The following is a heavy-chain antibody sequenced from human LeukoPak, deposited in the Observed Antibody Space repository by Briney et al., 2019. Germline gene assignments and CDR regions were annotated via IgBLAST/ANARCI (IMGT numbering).Heavy chain of an antibody. D-gene: IGHD2-2*02. Sequence: GESLKISCKGSGYNFTTFWIGWVRQMPGKGLEWMGIIHPGDSDTRYSPSFQGQVAISADKSISTASLQWSSLKASDTYMYYCARHDVCSSTRCYNTYDIWSQGTMVTVSS. V-gene: IGHV5-51*01. CDR2: IHPGDSDT. J-gene: IGHJ3*02. CDR1: GYNFTTFW. CDR3: ARHDVCSSTRCYNTYDI.